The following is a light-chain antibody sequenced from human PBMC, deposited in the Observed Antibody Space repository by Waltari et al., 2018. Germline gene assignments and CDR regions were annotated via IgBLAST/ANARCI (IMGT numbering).Light chain of an antibody. CDR3: SSYTSSNSPVV. CDR1: SSAGGGYNY. CDR2: DVS. Sequence: QSALTQPASVSGSPGQSITISCTGTSSAGGGYNYVSWYQQHPGKAPKLMIYDVSTRPSGVSNRFSGSKSGNTASLTISGLQAEDETDYYCSSYTSSNSPVVFGGGTKLTVL. J-gene: IGLJ2*01. V-gene: IGLV2-14*03.